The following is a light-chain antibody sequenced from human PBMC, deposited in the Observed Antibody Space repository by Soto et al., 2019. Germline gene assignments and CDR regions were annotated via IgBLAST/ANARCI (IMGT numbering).Light chain of an antibody. Sequence: EIVLTQSPATVSMSPGEGATLSCRASQSVSHNLAWYQQKPGQAPRLLIYGASTRATGIPTRFSGSGSGTEFTLTISSLQSEDFAVYYCEQYNSWPPLYTFGQGTKLEIK. CDR1: QSVSHN. CDR2: GAS. V-gene: IGKV3-15*01. CDR3: EQYNSWPPLYT. J-gene: IGKJ2*01.